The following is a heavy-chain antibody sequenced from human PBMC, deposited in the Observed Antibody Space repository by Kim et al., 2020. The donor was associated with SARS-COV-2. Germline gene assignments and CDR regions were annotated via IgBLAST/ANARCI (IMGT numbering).Heavy chain of an antibody. V-gene: IGHV4-39*06. D-gene: IGHD3-10*01. CDR3: ARVWFGELRFDY. Sequence: YYTPALKSRVTISVDTSKNQFALKLSSVTAAGTAVYYCARVWFGELRFDYWGQGTLVTVSS. J-gene: IGHJ4*02.